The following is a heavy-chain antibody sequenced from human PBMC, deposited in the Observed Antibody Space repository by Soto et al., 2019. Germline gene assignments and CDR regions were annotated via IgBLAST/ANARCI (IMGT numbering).Heavy chain of an antibody. CDR1: GYRFSTYW. Sequence: GESLKISCKGSGYRFSTYWIGWVRQMPGQGLEWMGIVFPADSNTRYSPSFQGQVTISADKSISTAYLQWNSLQASDTAMYYCARLDYDILTGYPNWFDPWGQGTLVTVSS. CDR2: VFPADSNT. CDR3: ARLDYDILTGYPNWFDP. J-gene: IGHJ5*02. V-gene: IGHV5-51*01. D-gene: IGHD3-9*01.